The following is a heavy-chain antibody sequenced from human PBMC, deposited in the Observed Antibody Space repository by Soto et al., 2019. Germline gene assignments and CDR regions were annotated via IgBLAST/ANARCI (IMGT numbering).Heavy chain of an antibody. V-gene: IGHV4-4*02. J-gene: IGHJ5*02. D-gene: IGHD3-3*01. CDR2: IYHSGST. Sequence: PSETLSLTCAVSGGSISSSNWWSWVRQPPGKGLEWIGEIYHSGSTNYNLSLKSRVTISVDKSKNQFSLKLSSVTAADTAVYYCARFGGLYYDFWSGYLNWFDPWGQGTLVTVS. CDR3: ARFGGLYYDFWSGYLNWFDP. CDR1: GGSISSSNW.